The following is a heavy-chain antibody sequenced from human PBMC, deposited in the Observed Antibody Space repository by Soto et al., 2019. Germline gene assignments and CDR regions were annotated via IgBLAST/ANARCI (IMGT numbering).Heavy chain of an antibody. CDR2: IYYTGSA. D-gene: IGHD5-18*01. CDR1: GGSYSSDRYY. CDR3: ARSGYIYGSNAFDI. V-gene: IGHV4-31*03. J-gene: IGHJ3*02. Sequence: SETLSLTCTVSGGSYSSDRYYWNWIRQHPGKGLEWIGYIYYTGSAYYNPSLKSRVTISLDTSKNQFSLKLNSVTAADTAMYYCARSGYIYGSNAFDIWGRGTLVTV.